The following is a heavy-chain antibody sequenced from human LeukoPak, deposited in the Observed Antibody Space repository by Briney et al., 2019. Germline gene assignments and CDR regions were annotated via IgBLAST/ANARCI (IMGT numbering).Heavy chain of an antibody. J-gene: IGHJ4*02. V-gene: IGHV4-38-2*01. CDR2: IYHSGST. Sequence: PSETLSLTCAVSGYSISSGYYWGWIRPPPGKGLEWIGSIYHSGSTYYNPSLKSRVTISVDTSKNQFSLKLSSVTAVDTAVYYCATASTYCGGDCYYFDYWGQGTLVTVSS. D-gene: IGHD2-21*01. CDR1: GYSISSGYY. CDR3: ATASTYCGGDCYYFDY.